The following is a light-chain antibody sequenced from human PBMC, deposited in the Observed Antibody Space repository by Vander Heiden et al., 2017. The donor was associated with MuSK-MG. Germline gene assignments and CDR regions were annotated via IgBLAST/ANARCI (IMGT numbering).Light chain of an antibody. CDR3: LQYDTLPQT. V-gene: IGKV1-33*01. Sequence: DIQLTQSPSSLSASVADRVTITCQASQDITNYLNSFQQKPGSAAKLLLSYAFTFAAAVPSTFSGSGSGTAYSFTTSSLQPADVATYYCLQYDTLPQTFGHGTKVDIK. J-gene: IGKJ3*01. CDR1: QDITNY. CDR2: YAF.